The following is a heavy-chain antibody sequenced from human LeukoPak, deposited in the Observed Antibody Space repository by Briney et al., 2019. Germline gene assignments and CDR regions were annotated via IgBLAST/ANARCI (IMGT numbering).Heavy chain of an antibody. CDR1: GYSFTSYW. CDR3: ARNLGRDFWSGYYYY. V-gene: IGHV5-51*01. J-gene: IGHJ4*02. Sequence: GESLKISCKGSGYSFTSYWIGWARQMPGKGLEWMGIIYPGDSDTRYSPSFQGQVTISADKSISTAYLQWSSLKASDTAMYYCARNLGRDFWSGYYYYWGQGTLVTVSS. CDR2: IYPGDSDT. D-gene: IGHD3-3*01.